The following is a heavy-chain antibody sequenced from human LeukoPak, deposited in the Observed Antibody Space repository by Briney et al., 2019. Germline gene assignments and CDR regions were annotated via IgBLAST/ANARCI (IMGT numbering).Heavy chain of an antibody. D-gene: IGHD6-19*01. CDR2: INGGGNTT. Sequence: GGSLRLSCAASGFAFSSFATGWVRQSPGKGLEWLSTINGGGNTTFYADSVKGRFTISRDNSKNTLYLHMDGLRPDDTAIYYCTKELHVAVAVADYYYFYMDVWGRGTAVSVSS. J-gene: IGHJ6*03. V-gene: IGHV3-23*01. CDR3: TKELHVAVAVADYYYFYMDV. CDR1: GFAFSSFA.